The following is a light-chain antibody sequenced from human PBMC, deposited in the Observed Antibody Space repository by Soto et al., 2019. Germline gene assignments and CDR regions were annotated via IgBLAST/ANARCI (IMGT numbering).Light chain of an antibody. CDR3: QQYYTTPLT. CDR1: QIVLYSSTNKNF. V-gene: IGKV4-1*01. J-gene: IGKJ4*01. Sequence: DIVMTQSPDSLAVSLGERATINCKSSQIVLYSSTNKNFLAWYQQKPRQPPKLLIYWASTRESGVPDRFSGSGSGTDFTLTISSLQTEDVAVYYCQQYYTTPLTFGGGTKVEIK. CDR2: WAS.